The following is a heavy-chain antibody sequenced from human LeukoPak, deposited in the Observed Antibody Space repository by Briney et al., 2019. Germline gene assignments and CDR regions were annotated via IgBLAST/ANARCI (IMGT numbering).Heavy chain of an antibody. CDR3: ARGVGYGSGSYQRYYFDY. Sequence: SETLSLTCAVYGGSFSGYYWSWIRQPPGKGLEWIGEINHSGSTNYNPSLKSRVTISVDTSKNQFSLKLSSVTAADTAVYYCARGVGYGSGSYQRYYFDYWGQGTLVTVSS. V-gene: IGHV4-34*01. CDR2: INHSGST. D-gene: IGHD3-10*01. CDR1: GGSFSGYY. J-gene: IGHJ4*02.